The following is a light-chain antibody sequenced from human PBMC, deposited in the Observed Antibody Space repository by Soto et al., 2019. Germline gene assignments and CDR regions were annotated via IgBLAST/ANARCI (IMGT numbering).Light chain of an antibody. V-gene: IGKV1-5*03. CDR1: QSIRYW. CDR3: QQYNSYRA. J-gene: IGKJ1*01. CDR2: KAS. Sequence: IHMTQSPSTLSASVGDRFTITCRASQSIRYWLAWYQHKPGRAPKLLISKASSLESGVPSRFSGSGSGTEFTLTISSLQPDDSATYYCQQYNSYRAFGQGTKVDIK.